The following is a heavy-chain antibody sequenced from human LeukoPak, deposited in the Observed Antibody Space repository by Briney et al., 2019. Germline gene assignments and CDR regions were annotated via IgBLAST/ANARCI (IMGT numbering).Heavy chain of an antibody. CDR1: GYTFTTYW. CDR3: VRHGLGSSWFGFDY. V-gene: IGHV5-51*01. J-gene: IGHJ4*02. CDR2: IYPGDSDP. D-gene: IGHD6-13*01. Sequence: GESLKISCKGSGYTFTTYWIGWVRQMPGKGLEWMGIIYPGDSDPRYSPSFQGQVTISADKSISTAYLQWSSLKASDSAMYYCVRHGLGSSWFGFDYWGQGTLVTVSS.